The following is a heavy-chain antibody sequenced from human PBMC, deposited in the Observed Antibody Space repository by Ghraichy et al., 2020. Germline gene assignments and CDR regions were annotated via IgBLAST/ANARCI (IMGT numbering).Heavy chain of an antibody. CDR2: IRSKANSYAT. CDR1: GFTFSGSA. J-gene: IGHJ5*02. V-gene: IGHV3-73*01. CDR3: TRPSGSGAKFDP. Sequence: GGSLRLSCAASGFTFSGSAMHWVRQASGKGLEWVGRIRSKANSYATAYAASVKGRFTISRDDSKNTAYLQTNSLKTEDTAVYYCTRPSGSGAKFDPWGQGTLVTVSS. D-gene: IGHD1-26*01.